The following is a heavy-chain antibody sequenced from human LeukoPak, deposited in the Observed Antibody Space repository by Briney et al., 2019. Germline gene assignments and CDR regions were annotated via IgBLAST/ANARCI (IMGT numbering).Heavy chain of an antibody. J-gene: IGHJ4*02. CDR1: GYTFTSYD. V-gene: IGHV1-8*01. CDR2: MNPNSGNT. D-gene: IGHD4-17*01. Sequence: ASVEVSCKASGYTFTSYDINWVRQATGQGLEWMGWMNPNSGNTGYAQKFQGRVTMTRNTSISTAYMELSSLRSEDTAVYYCARATTVTTRVYGYWGQGTLVTVSS. CDR3: ARATTVTTRVYGY.